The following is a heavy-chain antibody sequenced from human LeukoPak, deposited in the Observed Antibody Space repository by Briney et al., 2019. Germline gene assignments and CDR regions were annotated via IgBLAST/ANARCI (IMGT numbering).Heavy chain of an antibody. D-gene: IGHD6-13*01. CDR2: ISYDGSNK. V-gene: IGHV3-30-3*01. Sequence: PGGSLRLSCAASGFTFSHYATHWVRPAPGKGLEWVAVISYDGSNKYYADSVKGRFTISRDDSKNTLNLQMNSLRAEDSAVYYCARSPAPTRSSWLYLDYWGQGTQVTVSS. CDR1: GFTFSHYA. CDR3: ARSPAPTRSSWLYLDY. J-gene: IGHJ4*02.